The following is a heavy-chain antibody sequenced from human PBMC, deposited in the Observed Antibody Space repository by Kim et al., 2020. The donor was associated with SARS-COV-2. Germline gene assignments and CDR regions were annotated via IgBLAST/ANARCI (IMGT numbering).Heavy chain of an antibody. CDR3: ARRAGHYYYYYGMDV. V-gene: IGHV3-74*01. CDR2: INSDGSST. J-gene: IGHJ6*02. Sequence: GGSLRLSCAASGFTFSSYWMHWVRQAPGKGLVWVSRINSDGSSTRYADSVKGRFTISRDNAKNTLYLQMNSLRAEDTAVYYCARRAGHYYYYYGMDVWGQGTTVTVSS. CDR1: GFTFSSYW.